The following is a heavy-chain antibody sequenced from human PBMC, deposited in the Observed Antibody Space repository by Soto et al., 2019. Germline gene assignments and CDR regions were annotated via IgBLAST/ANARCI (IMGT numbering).Heavy chain of an antibody. CDR1: GYFFASYS. D-gene: IGHD3-22*01. Sequence: QVQLVQSGAEVKKPGASVKVSCKASGYFFASYSMHWVRQAPGQGLEWMGMINASVGSTSYVEKFQGRVTMTRDTSTSTVYMELSSLRSEVTAVYYCAGESAGRDEFESSGDFDYWGQGTLVTVSS. J-gene: IGHJ4*02. V-gene: IGHV1-46*01. CDR3: AGESAGRDEFESSGDFDY. CDR2: INASVGST.